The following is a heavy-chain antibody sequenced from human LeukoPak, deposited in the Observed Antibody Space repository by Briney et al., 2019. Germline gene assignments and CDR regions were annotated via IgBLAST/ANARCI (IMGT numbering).Heavy chain of an antibody. Sequence: SETLSLTCTVSGGSISSSSYYWGWIRQPPGKGLEWIGSIYYSGSTYYNPSLKSRVTISVDTSKNQFSLKLSSVTAADTAVYYCARVTGIAAAGNFDYWGQGTLVTVSS. CDR1: GGSISSSSYY. V-gene: IGHV4-39*07. J-gene: IGHJ4*02. D-gene: IGHD6-13*01. CDR2: IYYSGST. CDR3: ARVTGIAAAGNFDY.